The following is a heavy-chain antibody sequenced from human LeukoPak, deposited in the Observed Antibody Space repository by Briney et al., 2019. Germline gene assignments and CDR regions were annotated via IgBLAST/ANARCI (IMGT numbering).Heavy chain of an antibody. D-gene: IGHD5-12*01. V-gene: IGHV5-51*01. CDR1: GYRFSSHW. CDR2: IYPGDSDT. Sequence: GESLKISCKASGYRFSSHWVGWVRQMPGKGLEWMGMIYPGDSDTRYSPSFQGQVTISADKSLTTAYLQWSNLEASDTAMYYCGRHSRGFSGYEYFFDYWGQGTLVTVSS. J-gene: IGHJ4*02. CDR3: GRHSRGFSGYEYFFDY.